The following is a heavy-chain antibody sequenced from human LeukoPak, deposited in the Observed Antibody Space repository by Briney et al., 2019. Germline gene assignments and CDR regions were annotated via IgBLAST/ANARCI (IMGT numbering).Heavy chain of an antibody. CDR2: ISSSRST. V-gene: IGHV4-61*02. Sequence: SQTLSLTCTVSGDSISSGDYYWSWIRQPAGKGLEWIGRISSSRSTNYNPSLKSRVTISVDTSKNQSSMNLSSVTGAGTAVYFCARGPYSYESSGAFDIWGQGTMVTVSS. D-gene: IGHD3-22*01. CDR1: GDSISSGDYY. CDR3: ARGPYSYESSGAFDI. J-gene: IGHJ3*02.